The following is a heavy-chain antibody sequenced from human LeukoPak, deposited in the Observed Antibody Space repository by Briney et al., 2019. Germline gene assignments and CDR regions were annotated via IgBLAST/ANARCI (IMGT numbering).Heavy chain of an antibody. D-gene: IGHD2-2*01. CDR2: IIPIFATT. CDR3: ARDSADIVVVPAAMRRFDY. CDR1: GGTFSSYA. Sequence: ASVKVSCKASGGTFSSYAISWVRQAPGQGLEWMGRIIPIFATTNYAQKLQGRVTITTDESTSTAYMELSSLRSEDTAVYYCARDSADIVVVPAAMRRFDYWGQGTLVTVSS. V-gene: IGHV1-69*05. J-gene: IGHJ4*02.